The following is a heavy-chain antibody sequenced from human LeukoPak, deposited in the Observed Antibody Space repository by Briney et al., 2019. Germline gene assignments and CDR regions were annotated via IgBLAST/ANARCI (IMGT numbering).Heavy chain of an antibody. Sequence: ASVKVSCKASGYTFTSYGISWVRQAPGQGLEWMGWISAYNGNTNYAQKLQGRVTMTTDTSTSTAYMELRSLRSDDTAVYYCARSRGYCSGGSCYGVGYYYGMDVWGQGTTVTVSS. CDR3: ARSRGYCSGGSCYGVGYYYGMDV. CDR1: GYTFTSYG. D-gene: IGHD2-15*01. V-gene: IGHV1-18*01. CDR2: ISAYNGNT. J-gene: IGHJ6*02.